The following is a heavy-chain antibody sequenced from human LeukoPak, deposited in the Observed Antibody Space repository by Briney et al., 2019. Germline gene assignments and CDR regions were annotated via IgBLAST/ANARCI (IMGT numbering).Heavy chain of an antibody. V-gene: IGHV3-7*01. CDR1: GFIFSNYW. Sequence: GGSLRLSCATSGFIFSNYWMGWVRQAPGKGLEWVAKIKQDGTEKYYGDSVRGRFTISRDNPKKSLFLQMNSLRLDDMAVYYCAREGGNGGNDFWGQGILVTVS. CDR2: IKQDGTEK. D-gene: IGHD4-23*01. J-gene: IGHJ4*02. CDR3: AREGGNGGNDF.